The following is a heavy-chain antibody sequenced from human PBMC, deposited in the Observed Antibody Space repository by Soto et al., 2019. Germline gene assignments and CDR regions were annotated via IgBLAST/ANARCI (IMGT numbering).Heavy chain of an antibody. D-gene: IGHD6-19*01. V-gene: IGHV1-18*01. CDR1: GYTFTSYG. J-gene: IGHJ5*02. CDR2: ISAYNGNT. CDR3: ARGLAVAGTGWFDP. Sequence: AAVKVSCKASGYTFTSYGISWVRQAPGQGLEWMGWISAYNGNTNYAQKLQGRVTMTTDTSTSTAYMELRSLRSDDTAVYYCARGLAVAGTGWFDPWGQGTLVTVSS.